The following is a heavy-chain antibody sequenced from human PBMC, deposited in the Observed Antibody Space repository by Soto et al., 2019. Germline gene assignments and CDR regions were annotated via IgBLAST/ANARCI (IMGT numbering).Heavy chain of an antibody. CDR1: GGSISSYY. Sequence: LSLTCTVSGGSISSYYWSWIRQPPGKGLEWIGYIYYSGSTNYNPSLKSRVTISVDTSKNQFSLKLSSVTAADTAVYYCARGYCSGGSCQGYSGYGMDVWGQGTTVTVSS. D-gene: IGHD2-15*01. CDR3: ARGYCSGGSCQGYSGYGMDV. CDR2: IYYSGST. J-gene: IGHJ6*02. V-gene: IGHV4-59*01.